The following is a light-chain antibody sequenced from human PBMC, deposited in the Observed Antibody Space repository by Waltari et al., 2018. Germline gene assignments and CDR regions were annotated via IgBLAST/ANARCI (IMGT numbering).Light chain of an antibody. J-gene: IGLJ2*01. CDR3: SSYTSSSHVV. CDR2: EVS. V-gene: IGLV2-14*01. Sequence: QSALTQPASVSGSPGQSNTISCTGTSSDVGGYNYASWYQQHPGKAPKLMIYEVSNRPSGVSNRFSGSKSGNTASLTISGLQAEDEADYYCSSYTSSSHVVFGGGTKLTVL. CDR1: SSDVGGYNY.